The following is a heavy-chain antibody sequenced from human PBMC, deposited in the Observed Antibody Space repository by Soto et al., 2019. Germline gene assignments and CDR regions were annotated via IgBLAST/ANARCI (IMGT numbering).Heavy chain of an antibody. V-gene: IGHV3-66*01. CDR1: GFTVSSNY. CDR3: ARDPYYYDSSGYSRGHFDY. CDR2: IYSGDST. D-gene: IGHD3-22*01. J-gene: IGHJ4*02. Sequence: GGSLRLSCAASGFTVSSNYMSWVRQAPGKGLEWVSVIYSGDSTYYADSVKGRFTISRDNSKNTLFLQMNSLRAEDTAVYYCARDPYYYDSSGYSRGHFDYWGQGTLVTLSS.